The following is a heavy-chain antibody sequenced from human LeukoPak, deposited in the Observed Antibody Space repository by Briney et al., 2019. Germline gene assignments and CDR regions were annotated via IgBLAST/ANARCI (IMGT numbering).Heavy chain of an antibody. J-gene: IGHJ4*02. D-gene: IGHD4-23*01. CDR1: GFTFSSYA. V-gene: IGHV3-23*01. Sequence: GGSLRLSCAASGFTFSSYAMSWVRQAPGKGLEWVSAISGSGGSTYYADSVKGRFTISRDHSKNTVYLQMNSLRDEDTALYYCAKDILGWSFDTWGQGTLVTVSS. CDR3: AKDILGWSFDT. CDR2: ISGSGGST.